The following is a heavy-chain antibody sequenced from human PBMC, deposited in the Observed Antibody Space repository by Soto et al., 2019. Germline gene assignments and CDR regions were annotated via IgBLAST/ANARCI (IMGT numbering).Heavy chain of an antibody. J-gene: IGHJ4*02. CDR1: GGSISSYY. CDR2: IYYSGST. Sequence: SETLSLTCTVSGGSISSYYWSWIRQPPGKGLEWIGYIYYSGSTNYNPSLKSRVTISVDTSKNQFSLKLSSVTAADTAVYYCARGRGSGSYPVRHDYWGQGTLVTVSS. D-gene: IGHD3-10*01. V-gene: IGHV4-59*01. CDR3: ARGRGSGSYPVRHDY.